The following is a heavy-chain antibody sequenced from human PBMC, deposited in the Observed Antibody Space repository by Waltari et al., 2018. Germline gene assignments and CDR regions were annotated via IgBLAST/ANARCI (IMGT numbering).Heavy chain of an antibody. J-gene: IGHJ4*02. CDR2: IYYSGST. CDR3: ARQGGGSGETKNPPGSYYFDY. Sequence: QLQLQESGPGLVKPSETLSLTCTVSGGSISSSRYYWGWIRQPPGKGLGWIGSIYYSGSTYYNPSLKSRVTISVDTSKNQFSLKLSSVTAADTAVYYCARQGGGSGETKNPPGSYYFDYWGQGTLVTVSS. CDR1: GGSISSSRYY. D-gene: IGHD3-10*01. V-gene: IGHV4-39*01.